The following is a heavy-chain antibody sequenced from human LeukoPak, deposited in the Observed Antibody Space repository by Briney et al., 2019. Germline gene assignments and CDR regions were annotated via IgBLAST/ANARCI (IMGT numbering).Heavy chain of an antibody. CDR3: AKDPDTSGWHLRYY. D-gene: IGHD6-19*01. CDR2: IHYDGSNE. J-gene: IGHJ4*02. V-gene: IGHV3-30*02. CDR1: GFSFSRYG. Sequence: GGSLRLSCAASGFSFSRYGMHWVRQAPGKGLQWVSFIHYDGSNEYYADSVKGRFTISRDNSKNTVYLQMNSLRPEDTAMYYCAKDPDTSGWHLRYYWGQGTLVTVSS.